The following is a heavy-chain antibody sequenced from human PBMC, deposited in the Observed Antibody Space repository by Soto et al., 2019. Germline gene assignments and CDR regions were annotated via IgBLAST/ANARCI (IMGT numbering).Heavy chain of an antibody. CDR3: AKDGQPEGLGPFDP. J-gene: IGHJ5*02. Sequence: GGSLRLSCAASGFTFRTYAMSWVRQAPGKGLEWVSCLYGNGGGITYADSVKGRFTISRDNSNNMLYLQMHSLRAEDTAVYYCAKDGQPEGLGPFDPWGQGTLGTVSS. CDR1: GFTFRTYA. D-gene: IGHD2-2*01. V-gene: IGHV3-23*01. CDR2: LYGNGGGI.